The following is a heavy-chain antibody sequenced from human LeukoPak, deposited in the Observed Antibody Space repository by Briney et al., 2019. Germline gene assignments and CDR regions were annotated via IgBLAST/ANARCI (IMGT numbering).Heavy chain of an antibody. CDR3: ARDDYRGVTNFDP. Sequence: PSETLSLACTVSGGSISPYFWSWIRQPPGKGLEWIGYISYTGSTNYNPSLKSRVAISVDTSKNQFSLQLSSVTAADTAVYYCARDDYRGVTNFDPWGQGTLVTVSS. CDR1: GGSISPYF. J-gene: IGHJ5*02. CDR2: ISYTGST. D-gene: IGHD3-10*01. V-gene: IGHV4-59*01.